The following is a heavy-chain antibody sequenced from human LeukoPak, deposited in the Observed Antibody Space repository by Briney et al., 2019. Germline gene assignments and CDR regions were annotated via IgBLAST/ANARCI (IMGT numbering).Heavy chain of an antibody. Sequence: QAGGSLRLSCAASGFTFSSYAMSWVRRAPGKGLEWVSTISGSGGNTYYADSVKGRFTISRDNAKNSLYLQMNSLRAEDTAVYYCARSPPGSWGQGTLVTVSS. V-gene: IGHV3-23*01. CDR2: ISGSGGNT. CDR1: GFTFSSYA. J-gene: IGHJ5*02. CDR3: ARSPPGS.